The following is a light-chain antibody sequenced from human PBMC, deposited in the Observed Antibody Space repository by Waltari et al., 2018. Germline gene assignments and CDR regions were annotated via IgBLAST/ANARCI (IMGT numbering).Light chain of an antibody. V-gene: IGLV2-14*03. CDR1: SSDVGDYNS. CDR2: DVS. Sequence: QSALTQPASASGSPGQPLTISCTGTSSDVGDYNSVSWYQQHPGKAPKLMIYDVSNRPSGVSNRFSGSKSGNTASLTISGLQAEDEADYYCSSYTSSSTLDWVFGGGTKLTVL. J-gene: IGLJ3*02. CDR3: SSYTSSSTLDWV.